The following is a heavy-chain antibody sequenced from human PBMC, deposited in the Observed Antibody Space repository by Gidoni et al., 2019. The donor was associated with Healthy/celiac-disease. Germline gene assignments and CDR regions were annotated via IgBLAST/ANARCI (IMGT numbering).Heavy chain of an antibody. V-gene: IGHV1-69*01. CDR2: IIPIFGTA. D-gene: IGHD6-13*01. CDR3: ARGRAIAAAGLSDYYYGMDV. J-gene: IGHJ6*02. CDR1: GGTFSSYA. Sequence: QVQLVQSGAEVKKPGASVKVSGKASGGTFSSYASSWVRQAPGQGLGWRGGIIPIFGTANYAQKFQGRVTIPADESTRTAYMELSSLRSEDTAVYYCARGRAIAAAGLSDYYYGMDVWGQGTTVTVSS.